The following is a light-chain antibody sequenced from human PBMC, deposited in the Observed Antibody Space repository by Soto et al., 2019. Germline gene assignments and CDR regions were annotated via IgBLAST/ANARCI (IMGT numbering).Light chain of an antibody. Sequence: EIVLTQSPGTLSLSPGERATLSCRARQSVSSSYLAWYQQKPGQAPRLLIYGASSRATGIPDRFSGSGSGTDFTLTISRLEPEDFAVYYCQQYGSSPYTFGQGTKLESK. CDR3: QQYGSSPYT. CDR2: GAS. CDR1: QSVSSSY. V-gene: IGKV3-20*01. J-gene: IGKJ2*01.